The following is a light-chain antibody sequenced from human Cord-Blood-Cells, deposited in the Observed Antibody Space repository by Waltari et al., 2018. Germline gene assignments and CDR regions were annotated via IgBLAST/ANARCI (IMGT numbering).Light chain of an antibody. CDR2: AAS. Sequence: DIQMTQSPSSLSASVGDRVTITCRASQSISSYLNWYQQKPGKAPKLLIYAASSLQSGVPSRFSGSGSVTDFTLTISSLQPEDFATYYCQQSYSTPETFGQGTKVESK. V-gene: IGKV1-39*01. CDR3: QQSYSTPET. CDR1: QSISSY. J-gene: IGKJ1*01.